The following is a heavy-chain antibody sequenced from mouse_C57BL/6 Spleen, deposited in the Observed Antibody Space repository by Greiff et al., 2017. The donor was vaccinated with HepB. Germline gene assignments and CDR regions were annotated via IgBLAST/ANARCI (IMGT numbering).Heavy chain of an antibody. CDR2: IDPANGNT. Sequence: VQLQQSVAELVRPGASVKLSCTASGFNIKNTYMHWVKQRPEQGLEWIGRIDPANGNTKYAPKFPGKATITADTSSNTAYLQLSSLTSEDTAIYYCAGRWGDCGGPWFAYWGQGTLVTVSA. J-gene: IGHJ3*01. D-gene: IGHD1-1*02. V-gene: IGHV14-3*01. CDR3: AGRWGDCGGPWFAY. CDR1: GFNIKNTY.